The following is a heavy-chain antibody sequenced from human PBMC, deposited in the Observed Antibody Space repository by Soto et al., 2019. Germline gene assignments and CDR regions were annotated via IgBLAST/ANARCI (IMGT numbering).Heavy chain of an antibody. Sequence: PSETLSLTLTVTGGTIRGYYWTWIRQSAGWVLEWIGRIYSSGTPNYNPSLKSRVTISLDTSMNHFSLRLSSVTAAGTAVYYCARGQLFSDWFDTWGQGTLVTVSS. D-gene: IGHD5-18*01. V-gene: IGHV4-4*07. CDR3: ARGQLFSDWFDT. J-gene: IGHJ5*02. CDR2: IYSSGTP. CDR1: GGTIRGYY.